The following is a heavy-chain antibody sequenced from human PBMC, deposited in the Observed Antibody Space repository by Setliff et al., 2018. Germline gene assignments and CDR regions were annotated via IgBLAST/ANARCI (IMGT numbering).Heavy chain of an antibody. V-gene: IGHV4-59*08. CDR2: IYYSGSS. D-gene: IGHD3-3*01. J-gene: IGHJ6*03. CDR1: DGSLSTYY. CDR3: ARVTGFLYIDV. Sequence: ASETLSLTCTVSDGSLSTYYWSWIRQPPGKGLEWIGYIYYSGSSNYNPSLKSRVTMSIDTSKNQFSLNLSSVTAADTAVYYCARVTGFLYIDVWGKGTTVTVSS.